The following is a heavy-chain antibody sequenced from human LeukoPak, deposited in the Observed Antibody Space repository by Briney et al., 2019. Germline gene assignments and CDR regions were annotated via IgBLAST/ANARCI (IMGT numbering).Heavy chain of an antibody. CDR2: IRYDGSNK. Sequence: GSLRLSCAASGFTFSSYGMHWVRQAPGKGLEWVAFIRYDGSNKYYADSVKGRFTISRDNAKNSLYLQMNSLKVEDTARYYCARDNWVDCWGQGTLVTVSS. V-gene: IGHV3-30*02. CDR1: GFTFSSYG. CDR3: ARDNWVDC. J-gene: IGHJ5*01.